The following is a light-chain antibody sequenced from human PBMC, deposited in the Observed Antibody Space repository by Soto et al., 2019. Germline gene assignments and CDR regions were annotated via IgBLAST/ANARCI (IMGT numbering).Light chain of an antibody. J-gene: IGKJ4*01. CDR2: LGS. CDR3: MQALQTPLT. V-gene: IGKV2-28*01. CDR1: HSLLGSDGYNY. Sequence: TLAPLSLPVTPGEPASISCRSSHSLLGSDGYNYLDWYLQKPGQSPQLLIYLGSNRASGVPDRFSGSGSGTDFTLKISRVGAEDVGIYYCMQALQTPLTFGGGTKVEIK.